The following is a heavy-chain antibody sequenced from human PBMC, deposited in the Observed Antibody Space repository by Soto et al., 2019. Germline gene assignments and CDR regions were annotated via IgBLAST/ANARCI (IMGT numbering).Heavy chain of an antibody. Sequence: SVTLSLTCAVYGGSFSGYYWSWIRQPPGKGLEWIGEINHSGSTNYNPSLKSRVTISVDTSKNQFSLKLSSVTAADTAVYYCARRAYSSSGPMDVWGKGTTITVSS. CDR1: GGSFSGYY. V-gene: IGHV4-34*01. D-gene: IGHD6-13*01. CDR2: INHSGST. J-gene: IGHJ6*03. CDR3: ARRAYSSSGPMDV.